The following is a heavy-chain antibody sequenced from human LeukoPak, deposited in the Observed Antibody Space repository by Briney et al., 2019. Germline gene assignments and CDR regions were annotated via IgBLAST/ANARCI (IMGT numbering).Heavy chain of an antibody. CDR3: ARVGFRSSWYYFDY. J-gene: IGHJ4*02. D-gene: IGHD6-13*01. CDR2: IYYSGST. V-gene: IGHV4-59*12. CDR1: GGSISSYY. Sequence: PSETLSLTCTVSGGSISSYYWSWIRQPPGKGLEWIGYIYYSGSTNYNPSLKSRVTISVDTSKNQFSLKLSSVTAADTAVYYCARVGFRSSWYYFDYWGQGTLVTVSS.